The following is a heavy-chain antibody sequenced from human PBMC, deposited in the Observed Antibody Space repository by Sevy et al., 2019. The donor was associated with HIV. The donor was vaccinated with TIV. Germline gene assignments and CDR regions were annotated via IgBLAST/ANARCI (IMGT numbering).Heavy chain of an antibody. CDR1: GASITSSNW. CDR3: ARVLYDFWSDSYAEPYYYYGMDV. D-gene: IGHD3-3*01. Sequence: SETLSLTCAVSGASITSSNWWSWVRQPPGKGLEWSGEIYHTGSTNYNPSLKSRVTISLDKSKNQFSLKLSSVTAADTALYYCARVLYDFWSDSYAEPYYYYGMDVWGQGTTVTVSS. CDR2: IYHTGST. J-gene: IGHJ6*02. V-gene: IGHV4-4*02.